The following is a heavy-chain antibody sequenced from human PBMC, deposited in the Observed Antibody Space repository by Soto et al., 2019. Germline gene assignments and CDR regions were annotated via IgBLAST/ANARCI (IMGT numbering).Heavy chain of an antibody. CDR2: IWYDGSNK. J-gene: IGHJ6*02. CDR3: ARDLGSYDDYYYYGMDV. CDR1: GFTFSSYG. Sequence: GGSLRLSCAASGFTFSSYGMHWFRQAPGKGLEWVAVIWYDGSNKYYADSVKGRFTISRDNSKNTLYLQMNSLRAEDTAVYYCARDLGSYDDYYYYGMDVWGQGTTVTVSS. V-gene: IGHV3-33*01. D-gene: IGHD5-18*01.